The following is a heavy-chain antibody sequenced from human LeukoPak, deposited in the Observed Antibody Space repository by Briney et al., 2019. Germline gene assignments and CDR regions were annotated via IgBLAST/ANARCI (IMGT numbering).Heavy chain of an antibody. CDR3: PRGLVGATYYYGMDV. V-gene: IGHV3-20*01. CDR1: GFTFDDDG. Sequence: PGGTLRLSCAASGFTFDDDGMSGVRQARGKGREWGCGINWNGGGAGYADSVKGRFTMSRDNAKNPLYLQMHSLRAEDTALYHCPRGLVGATYYYGMDVWGQGTTVTVSS. CDR2: INWNGGGA. D-gene: IGHD1-26*01. J-gene: IGHJ6*02.